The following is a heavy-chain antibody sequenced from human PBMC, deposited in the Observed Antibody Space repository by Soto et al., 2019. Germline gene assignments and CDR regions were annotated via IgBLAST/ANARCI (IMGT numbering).Heavy chain of an antibody. J-gene: IGHJ4*02. CDR3: ARDDY. Sequence: QVQLVQSGAEVKKPGASVKVSCKASGYTFTDYYLHWVRQAPGHGLEWMGWINPNTGDTHSAQKLQGRVTMTGDTFISTAYMELSRLRSDDTAVYYCARDDYWGQGTLVTVSS. V-gene: IGHV1-2*02. CDR1: GYTFTDYY. CDR2: INPNTGDT.